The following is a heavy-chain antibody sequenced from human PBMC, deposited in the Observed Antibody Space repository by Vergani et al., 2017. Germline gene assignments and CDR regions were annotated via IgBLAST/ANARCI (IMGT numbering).Heavy chain of an antibody. V-gene: IGHV4-30-4*01. D-gene: IGHD3-22*01. Sequence: QVQLQESGPGLVKPSQTLSLTCTVSGGSISSGDYYWGWMRQAPGKGLEWVGYIYYSGSTYYNPSLKSRVTISVDTSKNPFSLKLSSVTAADTAVYYCARVRRDDSSGYYYYYGMDVWGQGTMVTVSS. CDR3: ARVRRDDSSGYYYYYGMDV. CDR1: GGSISSGDYY. J-gene: IGHJ6*02. CDR2: IYYSGST.